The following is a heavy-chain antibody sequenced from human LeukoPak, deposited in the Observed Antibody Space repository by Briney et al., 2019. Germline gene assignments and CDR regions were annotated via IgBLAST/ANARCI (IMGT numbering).Heavy chain of an antibody. CDR1: GFTFEDYA. V-gene: IGHV3-9*01. Sequence: GRSLRLSCAASGFTFEDYAMHWVRQAPGKGLEWVSGISWNSGSIGYADSVKGRFTISRDNAKNSLYLQMNSLRAEDTALYYCAKDSYDILTGFDYWGQGTLVTVSS. D-gene: IGHD3-9*01. CDR2: ISWNSGSI. J-gene: IGHJ4*02. CDR3: AKDSYDILTGFDY.